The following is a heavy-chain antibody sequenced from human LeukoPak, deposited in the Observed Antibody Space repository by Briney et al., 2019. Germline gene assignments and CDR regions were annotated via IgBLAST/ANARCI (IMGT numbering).Heavy chain of an antibody. J-gene: IGHJ4*02. CDR2: IYTTGAT. V-gene: IGHV4-4*07. CDR1: SGSIKSYY. CDR3: GRQGYTASYYFLDF. Sequence: PSETLSLTCTVSSGSIKSYYWCWVRQPPGKGLEWIGRIYTTGATQYNPSLKSRVTMSIDTSTNQFSLNLTSMTAADTAVYYCGRQGYTASYYFLDFWSQGTLVAVS. D-gene: IGHD1-26*01.